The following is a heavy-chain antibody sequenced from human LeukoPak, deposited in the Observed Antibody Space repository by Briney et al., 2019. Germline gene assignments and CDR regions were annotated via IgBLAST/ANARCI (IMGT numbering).Heavy chain of an antibody. D-gene: IGHD3-22*01. CDR1: GGSISSYY. Sequence: PSETLSLTCTVSGGSISSYYWTWIRQPPGKGLEWIGEINHSGSTNYNPSLKSRVTISVDTSKNEFSLKLSSVTAADRAVYYCARDDDSSGYYNYWGQGTLVTVSS. CDR2: INHSGST. J-gene: IGHJ4*02. CDR3: ARDDDSSGYYNY. V-gene: IGHV4-34*01.